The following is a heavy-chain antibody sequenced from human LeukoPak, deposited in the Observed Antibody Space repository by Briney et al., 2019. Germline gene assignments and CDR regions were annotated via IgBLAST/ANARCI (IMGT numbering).Heavy chain of an antibody. CDR2: INTYDGNT. D-gene: IGHD2/OR15-2a*01. CDR1: GYTFTSYG. V-gene: IGHV1-18*01. Sequence: ASVKVSCKASGYTFTSYGISWVRQAPGQGLEWMGWINTYDGNTNSAQNFQGRVTMTTDTSTSTAYMELRSLRSDDTAVYYCARTFPANYMDVWGKGTTVTVSS. CDR3: ARTFPANYMDV. J-gene: IGHJ6*03.